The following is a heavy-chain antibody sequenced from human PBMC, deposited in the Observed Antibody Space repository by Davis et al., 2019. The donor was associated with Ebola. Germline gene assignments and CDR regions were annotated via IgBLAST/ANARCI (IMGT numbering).Heavy chain of an antibody. D-gene: IGHD6-13*01. Sequence: PGGSLRLSCKGSGYSFTSYWIGWVRQMPGKGLEWMGIIYPGDSDTSYSPSFQGQVTISADKSISTAYLQWSSLKASDTAMYCCAGLRGSSWSPDGAFDIWGQGTMVTVSS. V-gene: IGHV5-51*01. CDR1: GYSFTSYW. CDR3: AGLRGSSWSPDGAFDI. CDR2: IYPGDSDT. J-gene: IGHJ3*02.